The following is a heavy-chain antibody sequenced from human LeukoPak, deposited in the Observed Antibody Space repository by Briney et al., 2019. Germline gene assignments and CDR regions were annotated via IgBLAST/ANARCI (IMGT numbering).Heavy chain of an antibody. CDR1: GYSFISYY. V-gene: IGHV1-2*02. CDR2: INPASGGT. D-gene: IGHD6-13*01. CDR3: ARDRGSSWYVDY. Sequence: ASVKVSCKTSGYSFISYYIHWVRQAPGQGLEWMGWINPASGGTEYAQKFRGRVTMTGDTSISTAYMELSRLRSDDTAVYYCARDRGSSWYVDYWGQGTLVTVSS. J-gene: IGHJ4*02.